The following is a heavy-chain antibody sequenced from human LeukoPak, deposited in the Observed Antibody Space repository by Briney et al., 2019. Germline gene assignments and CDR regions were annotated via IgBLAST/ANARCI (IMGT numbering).Heavy chain of an antibody. V-gene: IGHV3-23*01. J-gene: IGHJ4*02. CDR1: AFTFSSFV. CDR2: ISGSGVYK. CDR3: AKVSCTGGTCSSFDY. Sequence: GGSLRLSCAPSAFTFSSFVMSWVRQAPGKGLEWVSSISGSGVYKYYTDSVKGRFTISRDNSKNTLYVQMNSLRAEDTAVYYCAKVSCTGGTCSSFDYWGQGTLATVSS. D-gene: IGHD2-8*02.